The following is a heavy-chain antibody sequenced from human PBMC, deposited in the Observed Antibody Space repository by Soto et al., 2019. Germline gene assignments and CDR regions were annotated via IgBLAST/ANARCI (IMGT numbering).Heavy chain of an antibody. CDR1: GGSIRTYY. V-gene: IGHV4-59*01. D-gene: IGHD2-15*01. Sequence: PSETLSLTCTVSGGSIRTYYWSWIRRPPGKGLEWIGYIYNSGSTHSNPSLQSRVTVSVDTSKNQFSLQLSSVTAADTAVYFCTKYRRTDAEGYSFDYWGQGALVTDSS. CDR2: IYNSGST. J-gene: IGHJ4*02. CDR3: TKYRRTDAEGYSFDY.